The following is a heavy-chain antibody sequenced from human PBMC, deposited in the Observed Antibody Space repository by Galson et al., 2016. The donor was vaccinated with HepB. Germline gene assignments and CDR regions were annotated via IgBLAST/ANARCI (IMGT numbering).Heavy chain of an antibody. CDR1: GFSLSTNGVG. CDR2: IHWDDEK. J-gene: IGHJ2*01. D-gene: IGHD1-1*01. Sequence: PALVKPTQILTLTCTFSGFSLSTNGVGVGWIRQPPGKAPEWLALIHWDDEKNYSPSLNSRVTITKDTPRNQVVLTMTNMDPADTATYYCAHRLKVDNSRSHWHFDLWGPGTLVTVSS. V-gene: IGHV2-5*02. CDR3: AHRLKVDNSRSHWHFDL.